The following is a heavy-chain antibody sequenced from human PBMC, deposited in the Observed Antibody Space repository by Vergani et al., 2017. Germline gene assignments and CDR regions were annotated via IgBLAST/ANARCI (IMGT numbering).Heavy chain of an antibody. CDR3: ARDLPEDYGSGSHYYYYGMDV. V-gene: IGHV1-2*02. CDR1: GYTFTGYY. J-gene: IGHJ6*02. D-gene: IGHD3-10*01. CDR2: INPNSGGT. Sequence: QVQLVQSGAEVKKPGASVKVSCKASGYTFTGYYMHWVRQAPGQGLEWMGWINPNSGGTNYAQKFQGRVTMTRDTSISTAYMELSRLRSDDTAVYYCARDLPEDYGSGSHYYYYGMDVWGQGTTVTVSS.